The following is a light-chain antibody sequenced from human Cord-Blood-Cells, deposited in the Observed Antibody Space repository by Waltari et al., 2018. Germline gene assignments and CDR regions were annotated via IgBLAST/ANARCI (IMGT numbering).Light chain of an antibody. J-gene: IGKJ2*01. V-gene: IGKV1-39*01. CDR3: QQSYSTPPYT. CDR2: AAS. CDR1: QSITSY. Sequence: DIQMTQSTSSLSAPVGDRVTITCRASQSITSYLNWYQQKPGKAPKLLIYAASSLQSGVPSRFSGSGSGTDFTLTISSLQPEDFATYYCQQSYSTPPYTFGQGTKLEIK.